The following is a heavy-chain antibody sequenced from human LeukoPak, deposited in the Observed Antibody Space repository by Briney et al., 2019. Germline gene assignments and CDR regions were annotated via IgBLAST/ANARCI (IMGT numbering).Heavy chain of an antibody. CDR3: ARHGTVTHRFDY. V-gene: IGHV4-39*01. D-gene: IGHD4-17*01. J-gene: IGHJ4*02. CDR1: GGSMSSSSYY. Sequence: SETLSLTCGVSGGSMSSSSYYWGWIRQPPGKGLEWIGSIYYSGSTYYNPSLKSRVTITVDSSKNQCSLKLSSVTAADTAVYYCARHGTVTHRFDYWGQGTLVTVSS. CDR2: IYYSGST.